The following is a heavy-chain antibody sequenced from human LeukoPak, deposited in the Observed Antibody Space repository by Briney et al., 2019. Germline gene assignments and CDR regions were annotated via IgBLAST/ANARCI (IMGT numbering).Heavy chain of an antibody. D-gene: IGHD4-17*01. J-gene: IGHJ4*02. V-gene: IGHV3-74*01. CDR3: ARESFNYGDLFDY. Sequence: GGSLRLSCAASGFTFSSYWTHWVRQVPGKGLVWVSRINSDGSSTSYADSVKGRFTISRDNAKNTLYLQMNSLRAEDTAVYYCARESFNYGDLFDYWGQGTLVTVSS. CDR1: GFTFSSYW. CDR2: INSDGSST.